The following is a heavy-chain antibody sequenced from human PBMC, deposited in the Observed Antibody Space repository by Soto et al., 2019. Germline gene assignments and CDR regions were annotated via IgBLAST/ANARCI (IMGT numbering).Heavy chain of an antibody. CDR3: AIHPLITILTISFGPQNEYYYYGMNV. D-gene: IGHD3-9*01. CDR2: ISGSGGST. Sequence: PGGSLRLSCTASGFTFSSDAMSWVRQAPEKGLEWVSAISGSGGSTYYADSVKGRFTISRDNSKNTLYLQMNSLRAEDTAVYYFAIHPLITILTISFGPQNEYYYYGMNVWGQGTTVTVSS. V-gene: IGHV3-23*01. J-gene: IGHJ6*02. CDR1: GFTFSSDA.